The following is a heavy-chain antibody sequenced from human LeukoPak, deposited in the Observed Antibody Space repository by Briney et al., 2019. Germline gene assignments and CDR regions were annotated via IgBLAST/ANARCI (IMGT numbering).Heavy chain of an antibody. CDR3: TVGATYTDYYYYMDV. D-gene: IGHD1-26*01. CDR1: GFTFSNAW. CDR2: IKSKTDGGTT. J-gene: IGHJ6*03. V-gene: IGHV3-15*01. Sequence: GGSLRLSCVASGFTFSNAWMSWVRQAPGKGLEWVGRIKSKTDGGTTDNAATVKGRFTISRDDSKTTLYLQMNSLKTEDTAVYYCTVGATYTDYYYYMDVWGKGTTVTVSS.